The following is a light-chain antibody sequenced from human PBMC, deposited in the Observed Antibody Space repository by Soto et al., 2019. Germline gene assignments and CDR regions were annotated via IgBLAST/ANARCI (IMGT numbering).Light chain of an antibody. CDR2: EVS. V-gene: IGLV2-14*01. CDR1: SSDVGDYNY. J-gene: IGLJ2*01. CDR3: SSYSSGSTPVI. Sequence: QSVLTQPASVSGSPGQSITISCTGISSDVGDYNYVSWYQQHPGKAPKLMIYEVSNRPSGVSNRFSGSKSGNTASLTISGLQAEDEADYYCSSYSSGSTPVIFGGGTKLTVL.